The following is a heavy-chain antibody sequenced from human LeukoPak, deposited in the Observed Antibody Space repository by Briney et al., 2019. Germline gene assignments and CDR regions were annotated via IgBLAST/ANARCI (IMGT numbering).Heavy chain of an antibody. J-gene: IGHJ4*02. CDR2: IYYSGST. Sequence: SETLSLTCPVSGGSISSYYWSWIRQPPGKGLEWIGYIYYSGSTNYNPSLKSRVTISVDTSKNQFSLKLSSVTAADTAVYYCARIGRAAAGTFDYWGQGTLVTVSS. V-gene: IGHV4-59*01. CDR3: ARIGRAAAGTFDY. CDR1: GGSISSYY. D-gene: IGHD6-13*01.